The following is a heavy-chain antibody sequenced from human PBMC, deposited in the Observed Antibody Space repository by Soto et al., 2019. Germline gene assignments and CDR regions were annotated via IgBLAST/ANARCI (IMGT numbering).Heavy chain of an antibody. CDR2: INSDGSST. V-gene: IGHV3-74*01. J-gene: IGHJ6*02. CDR3: ARGTTVGYDFWSGYYTPYYYYYGMDV. D-gene: IGHD3-3*01. Sequence: PGGSLRLSCAASGFTFSSYWMHWVRQAPGKGLVWVSRINSDGSSTSYADSVKGRFTISRDNAKNTLYLQMNSLRAEDTAVYYCARGTTVGYDFWSGYYTPYYYYYGMDVWGQGTTVTVSS. CDR1: GFTFSSYW.